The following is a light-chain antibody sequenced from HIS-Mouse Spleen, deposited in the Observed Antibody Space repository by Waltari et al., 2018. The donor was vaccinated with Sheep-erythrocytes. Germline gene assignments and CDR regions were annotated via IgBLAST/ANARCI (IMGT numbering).Light chain of an antibody. CDR1: QSVSSSY. CDR2: GAS. J-gene: IGKJ2*01. CDR3: QQYGSSPYT. V-gene: IGKV3-20*01. Sequence: EIVLTQSPATLSSSTGERATLSCRASQSVSSSYLAWYQQKPGQAPRLLIYGASSRATGIPDRFSGSGSGTDFTLTISRLEPEDFAVYYCQQYGSSPYTFGQGTKLEIK.